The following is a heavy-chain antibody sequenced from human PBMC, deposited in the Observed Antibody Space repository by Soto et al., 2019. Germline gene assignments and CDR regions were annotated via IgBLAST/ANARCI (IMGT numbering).Heavy chain of an antibody. V-gene: IGHV4-38-2*02. CDR2: MFHSGST. J-gene: IGHJ5*02. Sequence: SETLSLTCTVSGYFISSGYYWGWIRQPPGKGLEWIGSMFHSGSTHYNPSLKSRVTMSVDTSKSQFSLRLSSVTASDTAVYYCARGHLVVVPTVGWFDPWGQGTLVTVSS. D-gene: IGHD2-2*01. CDR1: GYFISSGYY. CDR3: ARGHLVVVPTVGWFDP.